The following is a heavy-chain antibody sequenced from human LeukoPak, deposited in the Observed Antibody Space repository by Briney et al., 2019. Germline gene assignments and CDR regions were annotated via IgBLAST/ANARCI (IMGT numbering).Heavy chain of an antibody. CDR1: GFSVSNYY. V-gene: IGHV3-66*03. D-gene: IGHD4-17*01. J-gene: IGHJ5*02. CDR2: IRDSGET. Sequence: GGSLRLSCAGSGFSVSNYYMSWVRQASGKGLEWVSLIRDSGETFYADSVKGRFTISRDNSKNTMYLQMNRLRVEDTAVYFCARDRAVTQDWVEFDPWGQGTLVTVSS. CDR3: ARDRAVTQDWVEFDP.